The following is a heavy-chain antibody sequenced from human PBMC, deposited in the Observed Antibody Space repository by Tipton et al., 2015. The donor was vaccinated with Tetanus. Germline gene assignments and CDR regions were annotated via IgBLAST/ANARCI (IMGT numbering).Heavy chain of an antibody. Sequence: SLRLSCVASGFTLTNYAMSWVRQAPAKGLEWVSGISGSGDSTYYADSVKGRFTISRDNSKLYLQMNSLRAEDRAVYYCAKSRASSHYRGAFEIWGQGTMVTVPS. CDR1: GFTLTNYA. D-gene: IGHD3-10*01. CDR2: ISGSGDST. CDR3: AKSRASSHYRGAFEI. V-gene: IGHV3-23*01. J-gene: IGHJ3*02.